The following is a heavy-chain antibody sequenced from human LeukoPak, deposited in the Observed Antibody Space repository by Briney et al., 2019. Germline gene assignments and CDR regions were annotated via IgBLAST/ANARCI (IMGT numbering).Heavy chain of an antibody. CDR1: GYIFTGYY. V-gene: IGHV1-2*02. CDR2: INPNSGDT. D-gene: IGHD3-3*01. CDR3: ARDFTIFGVVTDAFDI. Sequence: ASVKVSCKASGYIFTGYYMHWVRQAPGQGLEWMGWINPNSGDTNYAQKFQGRVTMTRDTSISTAYMELSRLRSDDTAVYYCARDFTIFGVVTDAFDIWGQGTMVTVSS. J-gene: IGHJ3*02.